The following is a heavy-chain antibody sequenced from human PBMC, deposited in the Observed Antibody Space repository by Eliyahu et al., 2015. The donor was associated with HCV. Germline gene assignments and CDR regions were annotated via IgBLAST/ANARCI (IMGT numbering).Heavy chain of an antibody. Sequence: EVQLLESGGGLVHPGGSLRLSCEASAFTFSISAMNWVRQAPGKGLEGVAGIDGGGISTNYAVSXKGRFTISRDNSKNTLYLQMNSLRAEDTALYYCARAYAFDIWGQGTMVTVSS. J-gene: IGHJ3*02. CDR3: ARAYAFDI. CDR2: IDGGGIST. CDR1: AFTFSISA. V-gene: IGHV3-23*03.